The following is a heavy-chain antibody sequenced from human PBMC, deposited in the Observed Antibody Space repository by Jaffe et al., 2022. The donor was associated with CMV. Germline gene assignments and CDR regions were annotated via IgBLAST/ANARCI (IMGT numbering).Heavy chain of an antibody. CDR1: GFTFDDYT. V-gene: IGHV3-43*01. CDR2: ISWDGGST. CDR3: AKAGYGDYVGGRGYGMDV. J-gene: IGHJ6*02. Sequence: EVQLVESGGVVVQPGGSLRLSCAASGFTFDDYTMHWVRQAPGKGLEWVSLISWDGGSTYYADSVKGRFTISRDNSKNSLYLQMNSLRTEDTALYYCAKAGYGDYVGGRGYGMDVWGQGTTVTVSS. D-gene: IGHD4-17*01.